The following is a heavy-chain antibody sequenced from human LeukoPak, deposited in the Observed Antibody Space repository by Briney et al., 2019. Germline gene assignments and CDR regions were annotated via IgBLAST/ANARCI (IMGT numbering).Heavy chain of an antibody. J-gene: IGHJ4*02. V-gene: IGHV3-23*01. D-gene: IGHD3-3*01. CDR2: IIGSGGIT. CDR1: GFTFSNYD. CDR3: AKDDALIRFND. Sequence: PGGSLRLSCAASGFTFSNYDMNWVGQAPGKGLEWISGIIGSGGITYYADSVKGRFTISRDNSKNTLYLQIYSLRAGDTAVYYCAKDDALIRFNDWGQGTLVTVSS.